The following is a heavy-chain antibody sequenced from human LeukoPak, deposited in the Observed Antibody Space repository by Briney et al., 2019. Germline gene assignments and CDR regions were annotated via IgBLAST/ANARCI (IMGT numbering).Heavy chain of an antibody. CDR2: ISGSGGST. V-gene: IGHV3-23*01. D-gene: IGHD2-21*02. J-gene: IGHJ4*02. CDR1: GFTFSSYA. Sequence: GGSLRLSCAASGFTFSSYAMSWVRQAPGKGLEWVSAISGSGGSTYYADSVKGRFTISRDNSKSTLYLQMNSLRAEDTAVYYCAKDFSSLVLLTFDYWGQGTLVTASS. CDR3: AKDFSSLVLLTFDY.